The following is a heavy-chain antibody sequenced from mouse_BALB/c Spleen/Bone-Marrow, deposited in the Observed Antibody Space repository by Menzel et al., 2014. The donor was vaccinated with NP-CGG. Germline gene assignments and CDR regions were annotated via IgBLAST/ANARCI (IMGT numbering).Heavy chain of an antibody. D-gene: IGHD1-1*01. V-gene: IGHV1-9*01. CDR1: GYTFSNYW. Sequence: VQLQQSGAELMKPGASVEISCRATGYTFSNYWIGWVKQRPGHGLEWIGEILPGSGTANYNEKFKGKATFTADTSSSTAYMQLSSLTSEDSALYYCARASVVPYYFDFWGQGTTLTVSS. J-gene: IGHJ2*01. CDR2: ILPGSGTA. CDR3: ARASVVPYYFDF.